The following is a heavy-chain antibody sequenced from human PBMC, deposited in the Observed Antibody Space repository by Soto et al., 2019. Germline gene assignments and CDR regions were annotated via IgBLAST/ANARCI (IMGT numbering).Heavy chain of an antibody. CDR1: RCTFRGCA. J-gene: IGHJ6*03. CDR3: ARTPHTLPYRDYVGTYIEV. CDR2: ISGSGTNT. D-gene: IGHD4-17*01. Sequence: EVQLLESGGGLVLPGGSLRLSCEASRCTFRGCAMSWVRQAPGKGPEWVSGISGSGTNTYYTDSVKVRFTVSRDDSKNILLLQMTSLRAEDTAVYYCARTPHTLPYRDYVGTYIEVWGKGTKLTVYS. V-gene: IGHV3-23*01.